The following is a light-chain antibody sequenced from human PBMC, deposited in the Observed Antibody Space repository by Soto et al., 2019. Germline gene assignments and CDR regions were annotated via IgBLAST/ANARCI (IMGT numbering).Light chain of an antibody. CDR1: QSISTW. Sequence: DIQMTKSASLVSASVGERVKSTCRAGQSISTWLAWYRQKPGKAPKLLIYDASSLESGVPSRFSGSGSGTEFTLTISSLQPDDFATYYCQLYNTYSLTFGQGTKVEI. V-gene: IGKV1-5*01. CDR2: DAS. CDR3: QLYNTYSLT. J-gene: IGKJ1*01.